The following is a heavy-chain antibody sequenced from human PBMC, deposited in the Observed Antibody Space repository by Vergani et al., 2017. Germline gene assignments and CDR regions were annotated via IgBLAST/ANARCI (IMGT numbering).Heavy chain of an antibody. J-gene: IGHJ4*02. CDR2: IYWDDDK. D-gene: IGHD3-10*01. CDR3: AHRGSGGDLDY. Sequence: QITLKESGPTLVKPTQTLTLTCTFSGFSLSTSGVGVGWIRQPPGKALEWLALIYWDDDKRYSPSLKSRLTITKDTTKNQVVLTMTNMDPVDRATYYCAHRGSGGDLDYWGQGTLVTVSS. V-gene: IGHV2-5*02. CDR1: GFSLSTSGVG.